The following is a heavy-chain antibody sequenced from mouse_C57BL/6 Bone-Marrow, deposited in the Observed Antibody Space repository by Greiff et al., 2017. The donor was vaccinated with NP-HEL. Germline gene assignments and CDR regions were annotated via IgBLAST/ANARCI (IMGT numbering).Heavy chain of an antibody. V-gene: IGHV1-75*01. Sequence: VQLQESGPELVKPGASVKISCKASGYTFTDYYINWVKQRPGQGLEWIGWIFPGSGSTYYNEKFKGKATLTVDKSSSTAYMLLSSLTSEDSAVYYCARLLTGRAWFAYWGQGTRVTVSA. J-gene: IGHJ3*01. D-gene: IGHD4-1*01. CDR1: GYTFTDYY. CDR2: IFPGSGST. CDR3: ARLLTGRAWFAY.